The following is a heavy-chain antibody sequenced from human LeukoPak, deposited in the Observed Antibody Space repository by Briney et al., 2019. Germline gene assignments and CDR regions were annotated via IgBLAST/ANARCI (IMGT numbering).Heavy chain of an antibody. CDR3: AREADSGYYRTVDY. CDR2: MSDDGSEK. Sequence: PGGSLRLSCAASGFIFSNYGFNWVRQAPGKGLEWLGHMSDDGSEKHYVDSVRGRFTISRDPSKNTLYLEMTSLRTEDTAVYYCAREADSGYYRTVDYWGQGTMVTVS. V-gene: IGHV3-30*19. D-gene: IGHD2-15*01. CDR1: GFIFSNYG. J-gene: IGHJ4*02.